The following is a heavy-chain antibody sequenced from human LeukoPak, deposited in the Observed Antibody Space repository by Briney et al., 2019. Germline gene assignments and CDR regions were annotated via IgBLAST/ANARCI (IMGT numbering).Heavy chain of an antibody. CDR3: ARAQSSSWLR. CDR1: GYTFTSYG. J-gene: IGHJ4*02. CDR2: INTNTGNP. V-gene: IGHV7-4-1*02. Sequence: ASVKVSRKASGYTFTSYGISWVRQAPGQGLEWMGWINTNTGNPTYAQGFTGRFVFSLDTSVSTAYLQISSLKAEDTAVYYCARAQSSSWLRWGQGTLVTVSS. D-gene: IGHD6-13*01.